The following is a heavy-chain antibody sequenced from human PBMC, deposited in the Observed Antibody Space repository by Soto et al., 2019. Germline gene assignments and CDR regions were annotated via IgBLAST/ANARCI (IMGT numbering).Heavy chain of an antibody. CDR2: ISGSGGST. Sequence: GGSLRLSCAASGFTFSSYAMSWVRQAPGKGLEWVSAISGSGGSTYYADSVKGRFTISRDNSKNTLYLQMNSLRAEDTAVYYCAKDPPYYDFWSGSNWFDPWGQGTLVTVSS. CDR3: AKDPPYYDFWSGSNWFDP. J-gene: IGHJ5*02. CDR1: GFTFSSYA. V-gene: IGHV3-23*01. D-gene: IGHD3-3*01.